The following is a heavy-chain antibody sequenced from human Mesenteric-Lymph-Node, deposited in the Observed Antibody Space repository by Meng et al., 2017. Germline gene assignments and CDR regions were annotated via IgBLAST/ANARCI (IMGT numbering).Heavy chain of an antibody. V-gene: IGHV3-49*04. D-gene: IGHD3-16*01. CDR2: IRSKAYGGTT. CDR3: TRDPRVGAQYYYYGMDV. Sequence: LSLTCAASGFTFSSYAMHWVRQAPGKGLEWVGFIRSKAYGGTTEYAASVKGRFTISRDDSKSIAYLQMNSLKTEDTAVYYCTRDPRVGAQYYYYGMDVWGQGTTVTVSS. J-gene: IGHJ6*02. CDR1: GFTFSSYA.